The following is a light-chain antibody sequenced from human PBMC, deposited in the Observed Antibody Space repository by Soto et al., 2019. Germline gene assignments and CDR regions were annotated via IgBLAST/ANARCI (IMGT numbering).Light chain of an antibody. Sequence: QSVLTQPPSVSAAPGQKVTISCAGSSSNSGNNYVSWYQQLPGTAPKLLIYENNKRPSGIPDRFSGSKSGTSATLGITGLQTGDEADYYCGTWDSSLSAAVFGGGTQLTAL. V-gene: IGLV1-51*02. CDR1: SSNSGNNY. CDR3: GTWDSSLSAAV. J-gene: IGLJ7*02. CDR2: ENN.